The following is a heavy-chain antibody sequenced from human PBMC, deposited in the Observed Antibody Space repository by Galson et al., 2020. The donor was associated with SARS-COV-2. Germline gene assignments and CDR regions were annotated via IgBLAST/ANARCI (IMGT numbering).Heavy chain of an antibody. Sequence: GGSLRLSCAASGFTFSSYGMHWVRQAPGKGLEWVAVISYDGSNKYYADSVKGRFTISRDNSKNTLYLQMNSLRAEDTAVYYCAKDFVLLWFGESNAFDIWGQGTMVTVSS. V-gene: IGHV3-30*18. CDR2: ISYDGSNK. D-gene: IGHD3-10*01. CDR1: GFTFSSYG. J-gene: IGHJ3*02. CDR3: AKDFVLLWFGESNAFDI.